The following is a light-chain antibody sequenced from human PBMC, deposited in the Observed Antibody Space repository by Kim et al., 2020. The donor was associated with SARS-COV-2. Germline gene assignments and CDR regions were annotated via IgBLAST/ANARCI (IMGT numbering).Light chain of an antibody. Sequence: SYELTQPPSVSVSPGQTARITCSGDALSKRYAYWYQQKPGQAPILVIYKDRERASGISERFSGSSSGTTVTLTISAVQAKDEADYSCQSADSIATWVFGG. CDR1: ALSKRY. CDR3: QSADSIATWV. J-gene: IGLJ3*02. CDR2: KDR. V-gene: IGLV3-25*03.